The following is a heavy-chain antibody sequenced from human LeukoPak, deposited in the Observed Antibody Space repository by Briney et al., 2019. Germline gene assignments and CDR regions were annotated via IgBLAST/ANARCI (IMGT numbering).Heavy chain of an antibody. CDR2: ISYAGSNE. J-gene: IGHJ3*02. V-gene: IGHV3-30*04. CDR3: AVITMIVVVTSASAFDI. D-gene: IGHD3-22*01. Sequence: GGSLRLSCAPSGFTFRNYAMHWVRQAPGKGREWVAVISYAGSNEHYADSVKGRFTISRDNAKKSLYLQMNSLRAEDTAVYYCAVITMIVVVTSASAFDIWGQGTMVTVSS. CDR1: GFTFRNYA.